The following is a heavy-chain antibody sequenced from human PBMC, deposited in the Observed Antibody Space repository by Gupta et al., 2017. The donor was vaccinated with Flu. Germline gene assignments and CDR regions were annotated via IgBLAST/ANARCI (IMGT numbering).Heavy chain of an antibody. CDR2: IYNTGST. CDR3: ARTSRYSTNYFDP. V-gene: IGHV4-61*02. D-gene: IGHD3-16*02. J-gene: IGHJ5*02. CDR1: GGSISSGGYY. Sequence: QVLLQESGPGLVKPSQTLSLTCTVSGGSISSGGYYWSWIRQPAGKGLEWIGRIYNTGSTNYSPSLNSRVNISIDTSNNQFSLKLSAVTAADTAVYYCARTSRYSTNYFDPWGQGTLVTVSS.